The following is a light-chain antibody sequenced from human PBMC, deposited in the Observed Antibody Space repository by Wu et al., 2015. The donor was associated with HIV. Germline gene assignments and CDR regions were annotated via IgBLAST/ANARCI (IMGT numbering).Light chain of an antibody. J-gene: IGKJ2*01. Sequence: DIQMTQSPSSVSASVGDTVTISCRASQDISSWLAWYQQKPGKAPKLLIYSASSLQGGVPSRFSGSGSGTDFTLTISSLQPEDFATYYCQQANTFPYNFGQGTTLDI. CDR1: QDISSW. CDR3: QQANTFPYN. V-gene: IGKV1-12*01. CDR2: SAS.